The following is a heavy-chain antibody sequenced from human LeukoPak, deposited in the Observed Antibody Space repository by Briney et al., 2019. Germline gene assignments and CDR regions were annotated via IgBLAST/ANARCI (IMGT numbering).Heavy chain of an antibody. D-gene: IGHD2-2*01. J-gene: IGHJ3*02. Sequence: ASVNVSCKVSGYTLTELSMHWVRQAPGKGLEWMGGFDPEDGETIYAQKFQGRVTMTEDTSTDTAYMELSSLRSEDTAVYYCARILPAAGLGDAFDIWGQGTMVTVSS. V-gene: IGHV1-24*01. CDR1: GYTLTELS. CDR3: ARILPAAGLGDAFDI. CDR2: FDPEDGET.